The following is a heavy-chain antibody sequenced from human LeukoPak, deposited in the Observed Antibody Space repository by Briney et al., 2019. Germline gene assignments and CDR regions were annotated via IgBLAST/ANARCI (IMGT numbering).Heavy chain of an antibody. CDR1: GFTSSSYS. J-gene: IGHJ4*02. Sequence: GGSLRLSCAASGFTSSSYSMNWVRQAPGKGLEWVSYISGSSSTIYYADSVKGRFTISGDNAKNSLYLQMNSLRAEDTAVYYCTRDDSSGYYYRILGYWGQGTLVTVSS. CDR3: TRDDSSGYYYRILGY. D-gene: IGHD3-22*01. CDR2: ISGSSSTI. V-gene: IGHV3-48*01.